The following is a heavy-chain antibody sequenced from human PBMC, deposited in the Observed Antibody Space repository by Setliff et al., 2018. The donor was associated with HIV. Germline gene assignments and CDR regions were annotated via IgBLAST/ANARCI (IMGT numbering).Heavy chain of an antibody. J-gene: IGHJ3*02. CDR2: INPNSGGT. Sequence: ASVKSPARLLDTPSPPTIHWVRQAPGQGLEWMGRINPNSGGTNYAQKFQGRVTMTRDTSVSTAYMELSRLRSDDTAFYYCATKVYCTNGVCLDAFDIWGQGTKVTVSS. V-gene: IGHV1-2*06. CDR3: ATKVYCTNGVCLDAFDI. D-gene: IGHD2-8*01. CDR1: DTPSPPT.